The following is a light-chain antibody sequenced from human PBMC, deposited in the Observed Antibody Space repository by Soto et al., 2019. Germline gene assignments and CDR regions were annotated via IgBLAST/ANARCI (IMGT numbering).Light chain of an antibody. CDR2: DAS. CDR3: QQRRNWPPYT. V-gene: IGKV3-11*01. CDR1: QSVSSY. Sequence: EIVLTQSPATLSLSPGERATLSCRASQSVSSYLAWYQQKPSQAPRLLIYDASNRATGIPARFSGSGSGTDFTLTISSLEPEDFAVYYCQQRRNWPPYTFGQGTKLEIK. J-gene: IGKJ2*01.